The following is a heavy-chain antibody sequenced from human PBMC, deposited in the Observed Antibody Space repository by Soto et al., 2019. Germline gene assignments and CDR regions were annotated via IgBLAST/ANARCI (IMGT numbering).Heavy chain of an antibody. CDR2: VMYSGST. J-gene: IGHJ4*02. CDR1: GASSSDYN. V-gene: IGHV4-34*12. Sequence: QVQLQQWGAGLLKPSETLSLTCAVYGASSSDYNWSWIRESPGKGLEWIGEVMYSGSTNYNPCLKGRITQPLDASKNQFSLKLTSMTAAATAVYYCARSRILSGRYFDSWGQGSLVTVSS. D-gene: IGHD1-26*01. CDR3: ARSRILSGRYFDS.